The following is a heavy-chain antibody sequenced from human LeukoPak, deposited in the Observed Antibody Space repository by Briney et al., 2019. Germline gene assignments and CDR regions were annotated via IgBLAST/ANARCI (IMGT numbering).Heavy chain of an antibody. CDR1: GYSFSTHW. D-gene: IGHD1-26*01. V-gene: IGHV1-46*01. Sequence: ASVKVSCKASGYSFSTHWMHWVRQAPGQGLEWIGIINPSGGFTSYAQKLQGRVTVHRDMYTSTVYMELSNLRAEDTAVYYCARDQSGEWELLSGWWFDPWGQGTLVTVSS. CDR2: INPSGGFT. CDR3: ARDQSGEWELLSGWWFDP. J-gene: IGHJ5*02.